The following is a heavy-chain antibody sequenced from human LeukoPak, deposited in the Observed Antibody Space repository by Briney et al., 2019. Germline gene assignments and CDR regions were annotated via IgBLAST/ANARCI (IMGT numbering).Heavy chain of an antibody. CDR3: ARHLYDKTGRPLDS. Sequence: SETLSLTCSASGDSINSGVSYWAWIRQPPGKGLEWIVTIYYSGSAGSTYYNPSLKSRVTISVDTSKNQFSLNLSSVTAADTAIYYCARHLYDKTGRPLDSWGQGTLVTVSS. CDR2: IYYSGSAGST. D-gene: IGHD3-9*01. V-gene: IGHV4-39*01. J-gene: IGHJ4*02. CDR1: GDSINSGVSY.